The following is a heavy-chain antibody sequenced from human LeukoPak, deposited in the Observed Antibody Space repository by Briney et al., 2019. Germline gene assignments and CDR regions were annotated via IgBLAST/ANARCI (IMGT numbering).Heavy chain of an antibody. V-gene: IGHV3-49*04. CDR1: GFTFGDYA. CDR3: TREVDYYGSGTNIDY. Sequence: PGGSLRLSCTASGFTFGDYAMSWVRQAPGKGLEWVGFIRSKAYGGTTEYAASVKGRFTISRDDSKSIAYLQMNSLKTEDTAVYYCTREVDYYGSGTNIDYWGQGTLVTVSS. D-gene: IGHD3-10*01. CDR2: IRSKAYGGTT. J-gene: IGHJ4*02.